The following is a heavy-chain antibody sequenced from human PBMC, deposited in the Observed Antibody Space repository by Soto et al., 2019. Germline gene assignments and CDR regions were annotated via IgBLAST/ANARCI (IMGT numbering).Heavy chain of an antibody. J-gene: IGHJ4*02. Sequence: VQLVESGGGVVQLGRSLRLSCAASGFNFSDYAMHWVRQAPGKGLEWVAVVSHDGRNTHYADSVKGRFTISRDSSKYTVSLEMTSLRAEDTAVYYCAKGGRQWLVTSDFNYWGQGTLVPVSS. D-gene: IGHD6-19*01. CDR2: VSHDGRNT. V-gene: IGHV3-30*18. CDR1: GFNFSDYA. CDR3: AKGGRQWLVTSDFNY.